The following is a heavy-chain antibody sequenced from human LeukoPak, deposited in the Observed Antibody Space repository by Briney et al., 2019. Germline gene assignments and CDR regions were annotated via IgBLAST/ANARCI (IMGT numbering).Heavy chain of an antibody. D-gene: IGHD6-19*01. Sequence: PSETLSLTCTVSGGSISSGGYYWSWIRQHPGKGLEWIGYIYYSGSTYYNPSLKSRVTISVDTSKNQFSLKLSSVTAADTAVYYCARGPPRGSGWYLSHYFDYWGQGTLVTVSS. CDR2: IYYSGST. J-gene: IGHJ4*02. CDR1: GGSISSGGYY. V-gene: IGHV4-31*03. CDR3: ARGPPRGSGWYLSHYFDY.